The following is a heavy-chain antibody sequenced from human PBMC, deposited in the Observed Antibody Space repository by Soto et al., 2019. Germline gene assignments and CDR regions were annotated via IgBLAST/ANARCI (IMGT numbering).Heavy chain of an antibody. Sequence: QVQLVQSGAEVKKPGASVKVSCKASGYSFTRHDINWVRQAPGQGLECIVWINPSSGNTGYAQRFLVRITTTTDTSTHTSYMELSGLNSEDTAIYYCAREGIRFSGVIVFYGMVVWGQGPTVTV. V-gene: IGHV1-8*01. CDR3: AREGIRFSGVIVFYGMVV. CDR1: GYSFTRHD. D-gene: IGHD3-3*01. CDR2: INPSSGNT. J-gene: IGHJ6*02.